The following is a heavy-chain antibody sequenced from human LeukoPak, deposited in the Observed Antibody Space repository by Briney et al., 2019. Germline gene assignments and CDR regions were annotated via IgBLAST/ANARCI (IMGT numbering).Heavy chain of an antibody. Sequence: GASVKVSCKGFGYTFSSYDINWVRQATGQGLEWMGWMNPNTGDTGYAQKFQGRVTMTRDTSISTAYMELSSLRSEDTAVYYCARRAPRDYYYYYMDVWGKGTTVTVSS. CDR1: GYTFSSYD. CDR2: MNPNTGDT. J-gene: IGHJ6*03. CDR3: ARRAPRDYYYYYMDV. V-gene: IGHV1-8*01.